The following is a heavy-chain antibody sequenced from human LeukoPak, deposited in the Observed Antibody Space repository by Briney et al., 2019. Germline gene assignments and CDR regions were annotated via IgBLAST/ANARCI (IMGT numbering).Heavy chain of an antibody. Sequence: GASVKVSCKSSGYTFTTYFMHWVRQAPGRGLEWMGIINPSGDSTSYAQKFQGRLTMTRDTSTSTLYMELSSLRSEDTAVYYCARGRMSTVTTDYFDYWGQGTLVTVSS. D-gene: IGHD4-17*01. CDR2: INPSGDST. J-gene: IGHJ4*02. CDR1: GYTFTTYF. CDR3: ARGRMSTVTTDYFDY. V-gene: IGHV1-46*01.